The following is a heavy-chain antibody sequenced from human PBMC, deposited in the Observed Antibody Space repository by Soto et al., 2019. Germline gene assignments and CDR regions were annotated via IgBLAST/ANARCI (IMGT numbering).Heavy chain of an antibody. CDR3: ARGGGSPYHDHEFDY. CDR2: IYYRGTT. CDR1: GVSTSNHY. V-gene: IGHV4-59*11. Sequence: QVQLQESGPGLVKPSETLSLTCSVSGVSTSNHYWTWIRKPPGQGPEWIGCIYYRGTTNYNASFNSRVTISVDTSKNQLSLKLTSMTPADTAVYYCARGGGSPYHDHEFDYWGQGILVTVSS. D-gene: IGHD2-2*01. J-gene: IGHJ4*02.